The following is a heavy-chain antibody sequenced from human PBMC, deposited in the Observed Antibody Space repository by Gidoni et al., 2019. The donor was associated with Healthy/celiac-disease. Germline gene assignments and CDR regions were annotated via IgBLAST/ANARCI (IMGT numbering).Heavy chain of an antibody. CDR3: ARGHVSLRGVGWFDP. D-gene: IGHD1-26*01. V-gene: IGHV4-34*01. J-gene: IGHJ5*02. Sequence: QVQLQQWGAGLLKPSETLSLTCAVYGGSFSGYYWSWIRQPPGKGLEWIGVINHSGSTNYNPSLKSRVTISVDTSKNQFSLKLSSVTAADTAVYYCARGHVSLRGVGWFDPWGQGTLVTVSS. CDR1: GGSFSGYY. CDR2: INHSGST.